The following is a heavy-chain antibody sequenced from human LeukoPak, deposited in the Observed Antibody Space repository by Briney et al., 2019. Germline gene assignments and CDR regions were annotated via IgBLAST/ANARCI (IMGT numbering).Heavy chain of an antibody. V-gene: IGHV4-38-2*02. D-gene: IGHD3-10*01. J-gene: IGHJ6*03. CDR1: GYSISSGYY. Sequence: SETLSLTCTVSGYSISSGYYWGWIRQPPGKGLEWIGSIYHSGSTYYNPSLKSRVTISVDTSKNRFSLKLSSVTAADTAVYYCARLLGSGSYYKRPYYYYMDVWGKGTTVTISS. CDR2: IYHSGST. CDR3: ARLLGSGSYYKRPYYYYMDV.